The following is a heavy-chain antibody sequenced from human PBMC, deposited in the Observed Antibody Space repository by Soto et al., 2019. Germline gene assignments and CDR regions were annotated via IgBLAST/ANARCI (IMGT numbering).Heavy chain of an antibody. V-gene: IGHV1-3*01. Sequence: APVKVSCKASGYTFTSYAMHWVRQAPGQRLGWMGWINAGNGNTKYSQKFQGRVTITRDTSASTAYMELSGLRSEDTAVYYCARSFVEMATIGAFEIWGQGTMVTVAS. CDR1: GYTFTSYA. J-gene: IGHJ3*02. CDR2: INAGNGNT. CDR3: ARSFVEMATIGAFEI. D-gene: IGHD5-12*01.